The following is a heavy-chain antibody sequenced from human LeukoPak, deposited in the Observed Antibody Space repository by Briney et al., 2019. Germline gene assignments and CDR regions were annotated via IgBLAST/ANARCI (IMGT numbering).Heavy chain of an antibody. CDR3: ARLYNVWSGDYTGIDFVY. D-gene: IGHD3-3*01. CDR2: IYHSGST. Sequence: PSDTLSLTFAVFAYSIIVVYSWGWIRQPPGKGLDWIGRIYHSGSTYYNPPLKIRFTISVDTPKNKFSLKLTLLTAADTAVYDCARLYNVWSGDYTGIDFVYWGQGTLVTVSS. J-gene: IGHJ4*02. V-gene: IGHV4-38-2*01. CDR1: AYSIIVVYS.